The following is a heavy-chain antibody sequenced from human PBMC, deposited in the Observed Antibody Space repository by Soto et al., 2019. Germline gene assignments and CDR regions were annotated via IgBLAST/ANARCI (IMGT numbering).Heavy chain of an antibody. J-gene: IGHJ6*02. CDR3: SRFIMVFFWFDRNYSHGMDF. Sequence: ASVKVSCKTSGYTFSNYGINWVRQAPGQGLEWMGWISGYNGNTNYAQTVQGRVTMTTDTSTGTVYMELRSLKSDDTAIYYCSRFIMVFFWFDRNYSHGMDFWGQGTTVT. D-gene: IGHD1-7*01. CDR1: GYTFSNYG. CDR2: ISGYNGNT. V-gene: IGHV1-18*01.